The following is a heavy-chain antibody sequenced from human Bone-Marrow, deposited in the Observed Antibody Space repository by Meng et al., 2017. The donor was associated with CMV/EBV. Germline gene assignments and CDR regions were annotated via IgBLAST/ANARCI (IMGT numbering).Heavy chain of an antibody. J-gene: IGHJ4*02. Sequence: SETLSLTCAVYGGSFSGYYWSWIRQPPGKGLEWIGEINHSGSTNYNPSLKSRVSTSVDTSKNQFSLRLSSVTAADTAVYYCARAGNCSSTSCDYYFAYWGQGTLVTVSS. CDR1: GGSFSGYY. V-gene: IGHV4-34*01. CDR3: ARAGNCSSTSCDYYFAY. D-gene: IGHD2-2*01. CDR2: INHSGST.